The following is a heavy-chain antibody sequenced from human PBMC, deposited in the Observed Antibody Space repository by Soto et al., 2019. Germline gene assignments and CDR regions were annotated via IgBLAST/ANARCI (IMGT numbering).Heavy chain of an antibody. J-gene: IGHJ4*02. CDR2: IFYGGHT. Sequence: LSLTCDVSGDFLTTYYWNWIRQSPGKGLEWIGYIFYGGHTNYNPSLRGRATISVDTSKNQFSLKLSSVTAADTAVYYCARSPQYSSGWNGGFDYWGQGTLVTVSS. CDR3: ARSPQYSSGWNGGFDY. V-gene: IGHV4-59*01. CDR1: GDFLTTYY. D-gene: IGHD6-19*01.